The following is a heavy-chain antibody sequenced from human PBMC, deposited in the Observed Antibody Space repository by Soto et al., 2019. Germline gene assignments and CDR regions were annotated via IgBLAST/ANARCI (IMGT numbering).Heavy chain of an antibody. CDR3: ARDLGSGYDPGDY. Sequence: GASVKVSCKTSGDIFSGYSISWVRQAPGQGLGWMGGIIPIFGTTNYAQRFHGRVTITADKSTSTVYMELYSLKSGDTAVYYCARDLGSGYDPGDYWGQGTLVTVSS. CDR1: GDIFSGYS. J-gene: IGHJ4*02. V-gene: IGHV1-69*06. D-gene: IGHD5-12*01. CDR2: IIPIFGTT.